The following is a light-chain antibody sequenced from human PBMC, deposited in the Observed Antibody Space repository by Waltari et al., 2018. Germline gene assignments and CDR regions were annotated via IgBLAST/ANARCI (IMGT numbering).Light chain of an antibody. CDR1: SSNIGSNY. CDR3: AAWDDSLSGLV. CDR2: KNK. Sequence: QSVLTQPPSASGTPGQKVTISCNGSSSNIGSNYVYWYQQLPGTAPQLLIFKNKQRPSGVPDRLPDSKSGTSASLAINGLRSEDEADYYCAAWDDSLSGLVLGGGTKVTVL. V-gene: IGLV1-47*01. J-gene: IGLJ3*02.